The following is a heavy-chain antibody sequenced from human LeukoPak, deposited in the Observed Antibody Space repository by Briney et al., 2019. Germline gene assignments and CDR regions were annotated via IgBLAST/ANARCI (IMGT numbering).Heavy chain of an antibody. D-gene: IGHD6-6*01. CDR3: ARIYGSSSGFDY. Sequence: PSETLSLTCAVSGYSISFSYYWGWIRQPPGKGLERIGTMFHSGNTYYNPSLKSRVTLSLDTSKNQFSLNLNSVAAADTAVYYCARIYGSSSGFDYWGQGTLVTVSS. V-gene: IGHV4-38-2*01. CDR1: GYSISFSYY. CDR2: MFHSGNT. J-gene: IGHJ4*02.